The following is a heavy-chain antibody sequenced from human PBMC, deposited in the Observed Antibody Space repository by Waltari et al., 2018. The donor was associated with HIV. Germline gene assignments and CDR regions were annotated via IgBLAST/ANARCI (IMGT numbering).Heavy chain of an antibody. V-gene: IGHV7-4-1*02. CDR3: AKGIAVATTYYYAAMDV. J-gene: IGHJ6*02. CDR1: GYTFTTYG. Sequence: QVQLVQSGSELKKPGASVKVSCKASGYTFTTYGINWVRQAPGQGLEWMGWSNTNTGIPTYARGFSGRFVFSLDTSVSTADLQISSLKSEDSAVYFCAKGIAVATTYYYAAMDVWGPGTTVAVSS. CDR2: SNTNTGIP. D-gene: IGHD6-19*01.